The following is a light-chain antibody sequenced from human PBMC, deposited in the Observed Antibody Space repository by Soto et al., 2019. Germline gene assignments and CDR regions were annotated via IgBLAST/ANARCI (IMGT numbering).Light chain of an antibody. V-gene: IGLV2-8*01. J-gene: IGLJ3*02. CDR3: SSYAGSSNVV. Sequence: QSALTQPPSASGSPGQSFTISCTGTSSDVGGYKFISWYQQHPGRAPKLMIYEVSKRPSGVPDRFSGSKSGNTASLTVSGLQAEDEADYYCSSYAGSSNVVFGGGTQLTVL. CDR1: SSDVGGYKF. CDR2: EVS.